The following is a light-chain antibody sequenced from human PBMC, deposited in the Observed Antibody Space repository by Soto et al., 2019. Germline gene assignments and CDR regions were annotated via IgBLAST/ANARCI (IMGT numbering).Light chain of an antibody. J-gene: IGLJ1*01. CDR1: SSDVGGYNY. Sequence: QSVLTQPASVSGSPGQSITVSCTGTSSDVGGYNYVSWYQQHPGKAPRLMIYDVTNRPSGVSNRFSGSKSGNTASLTISGLQAEDEADYYCSSYRRGSTYVFGPGTKLTVL. V-gene: IGLV2-14*01. CDR2: DVT. CDR3: SSYRRGSTYV.